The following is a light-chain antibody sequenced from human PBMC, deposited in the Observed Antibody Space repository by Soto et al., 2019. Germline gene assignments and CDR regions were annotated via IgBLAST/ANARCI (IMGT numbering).Light chain of an antibody. J-gene: IGLJ3*02. V-gene: IGLV1-44*01. CDR2: SNN. Sequence: QSVLTQPPSASGTPRQRVTISCSGSSSNIGSNTVNWYQQLPGTAPKLLIYSNNQRPSGGPDRFSGFKSVTSASLAISGLQCEDEAEYYCAAWDDSLNGWVFGGGSKLTVL. CDR1: SSNIGSNT. CDR3: AAWDDSLNGWV.